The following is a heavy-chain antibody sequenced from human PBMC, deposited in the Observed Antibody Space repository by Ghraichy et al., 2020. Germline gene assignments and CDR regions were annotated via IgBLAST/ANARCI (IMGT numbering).Heavy chain of an antibody. Sequence: SETLSLTCIVSGGSISSSSYHWGWIRQPPGKGLEWIGSLYNSGSTYYNPSLRSRVTISVATSKNQLSLKLTSVTAADTAVYYCARRSSGWFEYFDYWGQGTLVTASS. V-gene: IGHV4-39*01. CDR1: GGSISSSSYH. D-gene: IGHD6-19*01. CDR3: ARRSSGWFEYFDY. CDR2: LYNSGST. J-gene: IGHJ4*02.